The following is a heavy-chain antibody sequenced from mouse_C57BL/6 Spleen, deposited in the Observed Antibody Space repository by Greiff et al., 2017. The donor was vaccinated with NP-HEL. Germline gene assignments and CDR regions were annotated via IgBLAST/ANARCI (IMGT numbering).Heavy chain of an antibody. CDR1: GYAFSSYW. D-gene: IGHD2-5*01. V-gene: IGHV1-80*01. CDR3: ARRYYSNYVDYFDY. Sequence: QVQLQQSGAELVKPGASVKISCKASGYAFSSYWMNWVKQRPGKGLEWIGQIYPGDGDTNYNGKFKGKATLTADKSSSTAYMQLSSLTSEDSAVYFCARRYYSNYVDYFDYWGQGTTLTVSS. CDR2: IYPGDGDT. J-gene: IGHJ2*01.